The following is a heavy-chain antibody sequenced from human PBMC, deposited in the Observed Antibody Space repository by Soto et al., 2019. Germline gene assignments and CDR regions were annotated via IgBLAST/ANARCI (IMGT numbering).Heavy chain of an antibody. D-gene: IGHD1-26*01. V-gene: IGHV4-30-4*01. CDR2: IYHSGTT. Sequence: SETLSLTCTVSGGSISSGDYYWSWIRQPPGKGLEWIGYIYHSGTTYYNPSLKSRVTISVDKSKNQFSLKLSSVTAADTAVYYCARVSGSYYYGMDFRAQRTTVTVSS. CDR3: ARVSGSYYYGMDF. CDR1: GGSISSGDYY. J-gene: IGHJ6*02.